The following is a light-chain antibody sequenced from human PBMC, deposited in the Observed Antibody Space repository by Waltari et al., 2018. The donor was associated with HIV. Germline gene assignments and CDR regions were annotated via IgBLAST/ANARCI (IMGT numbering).Light chain of an antibody. CDR3: SSYTSSRTLL. J-gene: IGLJ2*01. CDR2: GVT. Sequence: QSALTQPASMSGSPGQSITISCTGTSSDIGGYGYVSWYQQHPGKVPKLILYGVTERPSGISSRFSGSKSGATASLTIPGLQTEDEADYYCSSYTSSRTLLFGGGTKVTVL. CDR1: SSDIGGYGY. V-gene: IGLV2-14*03.